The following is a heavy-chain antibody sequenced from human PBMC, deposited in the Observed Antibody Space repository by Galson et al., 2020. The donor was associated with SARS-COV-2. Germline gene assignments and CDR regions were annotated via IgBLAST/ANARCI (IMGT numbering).Heavy chain of an antibody. Sequence: GASLKISCKHSGYTLTGYYMHWVRQAPGQGLEWMGWTNPNRGGTNYAQKFQGRVTMTRDTSISTAYMELSRLRSDDTAVYYCARDPPLYSYGDSSYYYGMDGWSQGTTVTVSS. D-gene: IGHD5-18*01. J-gene: IGHJ6*02. V-gene: IGHV1-2*02. CDR3: ARDPPLYSYGDSSYYYGMDG. CDR1: GYTLTGYY. CDR2: TNPNRGGT.